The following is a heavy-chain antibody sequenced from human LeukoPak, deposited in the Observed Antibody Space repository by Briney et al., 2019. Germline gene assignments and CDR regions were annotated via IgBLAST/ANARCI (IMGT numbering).Heavy chain of an antibody. CDR3: AKGVVVAPDVTPFDY. CDR2: ISYDGSNK. V-gene: IGHV3-30*18. J-gene: IGHJ4*02. D-gene: IGHD2-2*01. CDR1: GFTFSSYG. Sequence: GGSLRLSCAASGFTFSSYGMHWVRQAPGKGLEGVAVISYDGSNKYYADSVKGRFTISRDNSKNTLYLQMNSLRAEDTAVYYCAKGVVVAPDVTPFDYWGQGTLVTVSS.